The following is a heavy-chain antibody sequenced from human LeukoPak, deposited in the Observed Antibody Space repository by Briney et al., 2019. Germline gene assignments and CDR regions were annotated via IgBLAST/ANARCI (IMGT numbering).Heavy chain of an antibody. CDR1: GFTFSSYW. D-gene: IGHD3-10*02. V-gene: IGHV3-7*01. Sequence: GGSLRLSCAASGFTFSSYWMTWVRQAPGKGLEWVANIKQDGAEKYYVDSVKGRFTISRDNAKNSLSLQLNSLRAEDAAVYYCAELGITMIGGVWGKGTTVTISS. CDR3: AELGITMIGGV. CDR2: IKQDGAEK. J-gene: IGHJ6*04.